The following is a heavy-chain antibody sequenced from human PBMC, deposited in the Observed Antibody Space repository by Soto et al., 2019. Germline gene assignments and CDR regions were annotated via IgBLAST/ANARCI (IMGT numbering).Heavy chain of an antibody. CDR2: IYYSGRT. V-gene: IGHV4-59*01. CDR3: AREGYSSSPHAWGAFDI. D-gene: IGHD6-13*01. J-gene: IGHJ3*02. CDR1: GGSISSYY. Sequence: QVQLQESGPGLVKPSETLSLTCTVSGGSISSYYWSWIRQPPGKGLEWIGYIYYSGRTNYNPSLKSRVTVSVVTSQNPFSPQLRSVTAADTAVCDCAREGYSSSPHAWGAFDIWGQGTMVTVSS.